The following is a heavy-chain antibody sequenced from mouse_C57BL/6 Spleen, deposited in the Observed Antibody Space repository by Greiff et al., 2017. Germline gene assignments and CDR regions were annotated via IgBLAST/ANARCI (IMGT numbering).Heavy chain of an antibody. V-gene: IGHV5-4*01. J-gene: IGHJ4*01. CDR3: ARDSEVMDY. Sequence: EVKLVESGGGLVKPGGFLKLSCAASGFTFSSYAMSWVRQTPEKRLEWVATISDGGSYTYYPDNVKGRFTISRDNAKNNLYLQMSHLKSEDTAMYYCARDSEVMDYGGQGTSVTVSS. D-gene: IGHD3-2*02. CDR1: GFTFSSYA. CDR2: ISDGGSYT.